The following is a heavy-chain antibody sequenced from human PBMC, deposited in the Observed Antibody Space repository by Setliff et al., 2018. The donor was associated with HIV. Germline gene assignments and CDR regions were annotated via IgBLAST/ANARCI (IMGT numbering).Heavy chain of an antibody. V-gene: IGHV3-11*04. J-gene: IGHJ3*02. CDR1: FSDYY. D-gene: IGHD5-12*01. CDR3: AREGQATDSFDI. Sequence: FSDYYWSWVRQAPGKGLEWVAYISNSARTIYYADSVKGRFTISRDNGKDSLYLQMNSLRADDTALYYCAREGQATDSFDIWGQGTMVTVSS. CDR2: ISNSARTI.